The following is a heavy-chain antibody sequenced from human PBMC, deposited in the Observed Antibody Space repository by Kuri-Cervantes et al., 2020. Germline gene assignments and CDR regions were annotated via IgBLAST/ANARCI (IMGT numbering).Heavy chain of an antibody. CDR3: ARYRVSLNY. J-gene: IGHJ4*02. Sequence: GGSLRLSCVASGFTFSDYWMTWVRQAPGKGREWVATIKQDGSEKYYVDSVKGRFTISRDNAKNSLLLQMDSLRAEDMAVYYCARYRVSLNYWGQGTLVTGAS. V-gene: IGHV3-7*01. CDR2: IKQDGSEK. CDR1: GFTFSDYW. D-gene: IGHD3-16*01.